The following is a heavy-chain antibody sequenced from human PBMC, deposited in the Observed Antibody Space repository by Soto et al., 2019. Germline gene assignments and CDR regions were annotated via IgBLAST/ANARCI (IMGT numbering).Heavy chain of an antibody. D-gene: IGHD3-9*01. Sequence: SETLSLTCAVSGGSISSYYWSWIRQPPGKGLEWIGYIYYSGSTNYNPSLESRVTMSVDTSKNQFSLKLTSVTAADTAVYFCARADYEILTGSYAMDVWGQGTTVTVSS. CDR1: GGSISSYY. CDR2: IYYSGST. V-gene: IGHV4-59*12. J-gene: IGHJ6*02. CDR3: ARADYEILTGSYAMDV.